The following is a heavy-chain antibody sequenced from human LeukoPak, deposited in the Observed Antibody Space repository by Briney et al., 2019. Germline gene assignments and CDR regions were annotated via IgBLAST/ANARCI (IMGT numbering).Heavy chain of an antibody. D-gene: IGHD2-2*01. CDR2: ISSSGSTI. CDR1: GFTFSSYE. CDR3: ASCSSTSCYAQPFDY. J-gene: IGHJ4*02. V-gene: IGHV3-48*03. Sequence: PGGSLRLSCAASGFTFSSYEMNWVRQAPGKGLEWVSYISSSGSTIYYADSVKGRFTISRDNAKNSLYLQMNSLRAEDTAVYYCASCSSTSCYAQPFDYWGQGTLVTVSS.